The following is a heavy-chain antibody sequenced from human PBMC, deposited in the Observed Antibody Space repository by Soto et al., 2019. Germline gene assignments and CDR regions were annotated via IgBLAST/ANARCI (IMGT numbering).Heavy chain of an antibody. D-gene: IGHD3-22*01. CDR1: GFTFSSYS. Sequence: EVQLLQSGGGLVQPGGSLRLSCAASGFTFSSYSIYWVRQAPGKGLEWVSGISGSGSGTYYADSVKGRFTISRDNSKNTLYLLMSSLRAEDTAVYYCAKGSLGYYDTSDYWRQGTLITVSS. J-gene: IGHJ4*02. CDR3: AKGSLGYYDTSDY. CDR2: ISGSGSGT. V-gene: IGHV3-23*01.